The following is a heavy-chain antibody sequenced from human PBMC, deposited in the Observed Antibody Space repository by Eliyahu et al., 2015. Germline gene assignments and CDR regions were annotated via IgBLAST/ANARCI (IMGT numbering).Heavy chain of an antibody. CDR3: ARDYDPMVQGVPDY. V-gene: IGHV1-2*02. D-gene: IGHD3-10*01. J-gene: IGHJ4*02. CDR1: GYTXTGYY. CDR2: SNPNSGGT. Sequence: QVQLVQSGAEVKKPGASVKVSCKASGYTXTGYYMHWGPPAPGPGLXXMGWSNPNSGGTNYAQKFQGRVTMTRDTSISTAYMELSRLRSDDTAVYYCARDYDPMVQGVPDYWDQGTLVTVSS.